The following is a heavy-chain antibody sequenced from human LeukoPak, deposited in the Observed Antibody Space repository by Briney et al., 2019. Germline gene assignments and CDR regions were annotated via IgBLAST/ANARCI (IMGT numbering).Heavy chain of an antibody. Sequence: SETLSLTCAVYGGSFSGYYWSWIRQPPGKGLEWIGEINHSGSTNYNPSLKSRVTISVDTSKNQFSLKLSSVTAADTAVYCCARKVAVMVYAIRGNWFDPWGQGTLVTVSS. D-gene: IGHD2-8*01. CDR1: GGSFSGYY. CDR3: ARKVAVMVYAIRGNWFDP. CDR2: INHSGST. V-gene: IGHV4-34*01. J-gene: IGHJ5*02.